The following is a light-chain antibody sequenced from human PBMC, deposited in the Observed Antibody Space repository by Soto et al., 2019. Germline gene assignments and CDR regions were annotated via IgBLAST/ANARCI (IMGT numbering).Light chain of an antibody. Sequence: QSALTQPASVSGSPGQSITISCTGTSSDVGGYNYVSWYQQHPGKAPKLMIYDVSNRPSGVSNRFSGSKSGNTASLTISGLQAEDEADYYCSSYTSSSDVLFGGGTKLPVL. CDR1: SSDVGGYNY. CDR2: DVS. V-gene: IGLV2-14*01. CDR3: SSYTSSSDVL. J-gene: IGLJ2*01.